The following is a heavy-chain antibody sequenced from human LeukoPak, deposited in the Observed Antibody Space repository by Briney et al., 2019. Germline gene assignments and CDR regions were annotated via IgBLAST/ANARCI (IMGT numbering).Heavy chain of an antibody. CDR1: GYTFTGSY. Sequence: ASVKVSCKASGYTFTGSYMNWVRQAPGQGLEWMGWINPNSGGTNYAQKFQGRVTITRNTSISTAYMELSSLRSEDTAVYYCARGTELLSYWGQGTLVTVSS. V-gene: IGHV1-2*02. CDR3: ARGTELLSY. J-gene: IGHJ4*02. CDR2: INPNSGGT. D-gene: IGHD3-10*01.